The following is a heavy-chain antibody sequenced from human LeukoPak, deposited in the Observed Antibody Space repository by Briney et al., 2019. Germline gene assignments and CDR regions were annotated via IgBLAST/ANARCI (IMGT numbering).Heavy chain of an antibody. CDR2: INPDGSAK. D-gene: IGHD1-14*01. Sequence: PGGSLRLSCAASGFTFSTSWMTWVRQAPGKGLEGVANINPDGSAKNYVGFVQGRFTISRDNAKNSVYLQMSSLRAEDTAVYFCARDVAYNAFDYWGQGTLVTVSS. J-gene: IGHJ4*02. CDR1: GFTFSTSW. CDR3: ARDVAYNAFDY. V-gene: IGHV3-7*01.